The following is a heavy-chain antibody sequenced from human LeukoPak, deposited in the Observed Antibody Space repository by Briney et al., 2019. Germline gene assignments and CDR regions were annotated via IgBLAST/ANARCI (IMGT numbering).Heavy chain of an antibody. Sequence: GGSLRLSCAASGFTFSSYSMNWVRQAPGKGLEWVSYISSSSSTIYYADSVKGRFTISRDNAKNSLYLHMDSLKDEDTAVYYCARGALDFDYWGQGTLVTVSS. CDR3: ARGALDFDY. V-gene: IGHV3-48*02. J-gene: IGHJ4*02. CDR2: ISSSSSTI. CDR1: GFTFSSYS.